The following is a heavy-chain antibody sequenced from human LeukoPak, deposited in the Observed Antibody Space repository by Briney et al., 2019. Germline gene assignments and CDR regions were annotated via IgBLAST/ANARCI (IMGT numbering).Heavy chain of an antibody. CDR3: ARGFSPFGSSGYPDY. D-gene: IGHD3-22*01. V-gene: IGHV4-34*01. CDR2: INHSGST. J-gene: IGHJ4*02. CDR1: GGSFSGYY. Sequence: SETLSLTCAVYGGSFSGYYWSWIRQPPGKGLEWIGEINHSGSTNYNPSLKSRVTISVDTSKNQFSLKLSSVTAADTAVYYCARGFSPFGSSGYPDYWGQGTLVTVSS.